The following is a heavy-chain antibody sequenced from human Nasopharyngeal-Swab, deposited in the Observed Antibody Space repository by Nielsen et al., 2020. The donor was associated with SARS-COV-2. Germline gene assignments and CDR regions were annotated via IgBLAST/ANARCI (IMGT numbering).Heavy chain of an antibody. Sequence: GESLKISCAASRFTFSSYGMHWVRQAPGKGLEWVAVISYDGSNKYYADSVKGRFTISRDNSKNTLYLQMNSLRAEDTAVYYCARPSGSYPFDYWGQGTLVTVSS. CDR3: ARPSGSYPFDY. V-gene: IGHV3-30*03. CDR2: ISYDGSNK. D-gene: IGHD1-26*01. J-gene: IGHJ4*02. CDR1: RFTFSSYG.